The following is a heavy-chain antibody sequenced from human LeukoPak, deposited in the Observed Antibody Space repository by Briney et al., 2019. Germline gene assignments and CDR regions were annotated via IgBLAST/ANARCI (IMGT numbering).Heavy chain of an antibody. Sequence: SETLSLTCAVYGGSFSGYYWSWIRQPPGKGLEWIGEINHSGSTNYNPSLKSRVTISVDTSKNQFSLKLSSVTAADTAVYYCARAGELGGYYIPQRKRYYFDYWGQGTLVTVSS. CDR1: GGSFSGYY. V-gene: IGHV4-34*01. CDR3: ARAGELGGYYIPQRKRYYFDY. CDR2: INHSGST. D-gene: IGHD3-3*01. J-gene: IGHJ4*02.